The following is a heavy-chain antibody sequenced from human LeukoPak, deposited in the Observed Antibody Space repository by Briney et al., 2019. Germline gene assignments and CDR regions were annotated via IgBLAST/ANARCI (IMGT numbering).Heavy chain of an antibody. CDR2: IGSSGTTI. J-gene: IGHJ4*02. D-gene: IGHD1-1*01. CDR1: GSTFSDYQ. Sequence: GGSLRLSCAASGSTFSDYQMSWIRQAPGKGLEWVSYIGSSGTTIYYADSVKGRFTISRDNAKNSLYLQMNSLRAEDTAVYYCARGGYSDYLNCWGQGTLVTVSS. CDR3: ARGGYSDYLNC. V-gene: IGHV3-11*04.